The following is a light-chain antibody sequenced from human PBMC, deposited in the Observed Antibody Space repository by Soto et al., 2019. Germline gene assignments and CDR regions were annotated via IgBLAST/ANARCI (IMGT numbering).Light chain of an antibody. CDR1: QSISTDH. Sequence: EIVVTQSPGTLSLSPWERATLSCRASQSISTDHLAWYQQKPGQAPRLLIYGTSSRATGGIADRFSGSGSGTDFTLTISRLEPEDFAVYYCQQYGSSPTFGGGTKVDIK. CDR2: GTS. CDR3: QQYGSSPT. J-gene: IGKJ4*01. V-gene: IGKV3-20*01.